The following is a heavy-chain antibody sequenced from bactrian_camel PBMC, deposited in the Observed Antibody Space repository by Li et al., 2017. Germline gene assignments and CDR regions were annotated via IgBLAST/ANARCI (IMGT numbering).Heavy chain of an antibody. CDR2: INDISTGT. D-gene: IGHD3*01. Sequence: DVQLVESGGGLVQPGGSLRLSCAASGFTFSGYAMSWVRQAPGKGLEWVSGINDISTGTYYSNSVKGRFTISRDNAKNTVHLQMNSLRPEDTAVYFCATTGGVYCYQRSWCSFGHWGQGTQVTVS. J-gene: IGHJ4*01. CDR3: ATTGGVYCYQRSWCSFGH. V-gene: IGHV3S40*01. CDR1: GFTFSGYA.